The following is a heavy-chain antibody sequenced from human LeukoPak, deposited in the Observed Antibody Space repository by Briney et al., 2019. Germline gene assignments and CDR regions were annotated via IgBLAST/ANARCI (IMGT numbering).Heavy chain of an antibody. Sequence: GASVKVSCKASGYTFTGYYMHWVRQAPGQGLEWMGWINPNSGGTNYAQKFQGRVTMTRDTSISTAYMELSRLRSDDTPVYYCARETVAAAGTRNWFDPWGQGTLVTVSS. J-gene: IGHJ5*02. D-gene: IGHD6-13*01. V-gene: IGHV1-2*02. CDR3: ARETVAAAGTRNWFDP. CDR2: INPNSGGT. CDR1: GYTFTGYY.